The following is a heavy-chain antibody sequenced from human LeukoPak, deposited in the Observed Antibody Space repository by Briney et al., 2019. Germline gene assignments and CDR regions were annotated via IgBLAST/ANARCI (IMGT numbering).Heavy chain of an antibody. CDR1: GGSINSYY. V-gene: IGHV4-59*01. Sequence: PSETLSLTCTVSGGSINSYYWSWIRQPPGKGLEWIGYIYYSGSTNYNPSLKSRVTISVDTSKNQFSLKLSSVTAADTAVYYRARVTEEVPTDPHYYDSSGYYHYYFDYWGQGTLVTVSS. D-gene: IGHD3-22*01. J-gene: IGHJ4*02. CDR3: ARVTEEVPTDPHYYDSSGYYHYYFDY. CDR2: IYYSGST.